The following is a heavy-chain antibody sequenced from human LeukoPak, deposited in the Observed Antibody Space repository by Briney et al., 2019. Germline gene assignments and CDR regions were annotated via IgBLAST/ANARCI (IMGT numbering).Heavy chain of an antibody. D-gene: IGHD4-23*01. V-gene: IGHV3-15*01. CDR3: TTGPAGGIDDY. CDR2: IKSITDGGTT. J-gene: IGHJ4*02. Sequence: GGSLRLSCAASGFTFSDAWMSWVRQAPGKGLEWVGRIKSITDGGTTDYAAPVKGRFTISRDDSKNTLYLQMNSLKTEDTAVYYCTTGPAGGIDDYWGQGTLVTVSS. CDR1: GFTFSDAW.